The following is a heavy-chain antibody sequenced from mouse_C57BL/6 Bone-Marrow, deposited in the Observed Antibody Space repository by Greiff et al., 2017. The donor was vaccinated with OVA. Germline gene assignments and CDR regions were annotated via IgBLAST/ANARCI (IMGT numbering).Heavy chain of an antibody. CDR3: ARPIYCDSLYWYFDG. D-gene: IGHD2-4*01. CDR2: IYPRSGNT. CDR1: GFTFTSYG. V-gene: IGHV1-81*01. J-gene: IGHJ1*03. Sequence: HVQLQQSGAELARPGASVKLSCKASGFTFTSYGISWVKQRTGQGLEWIGEIYPRSGNTYYNEKFTGKATLTADKSSSTAYMELRSLTSEDTAVYYGARPIYCDSLYWYFDGWGTGTTVTVSS.